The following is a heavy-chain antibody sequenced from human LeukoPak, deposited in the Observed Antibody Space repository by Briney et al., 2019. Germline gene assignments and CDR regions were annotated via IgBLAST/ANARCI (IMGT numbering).Heavy chain of an antibody. CDR3: ARSGGSGSYINWFDP. V-gene: IGHV3-21*01. J-gene: IGHJ5*02. CDR2: ISSITSYI. D-gene: IGHD3-10*01. Sequence: GGSLRLSCAASGLTFSTSTMNWVRQAPGKGLEWVSTISSITSYIYYADSVKGRFTVSRDNAKNSLYLQMNSLRAKDTAVYYCARSGGSGSYINWFDPWGQGTLVTVSS. CDR1: GLTFSTST.